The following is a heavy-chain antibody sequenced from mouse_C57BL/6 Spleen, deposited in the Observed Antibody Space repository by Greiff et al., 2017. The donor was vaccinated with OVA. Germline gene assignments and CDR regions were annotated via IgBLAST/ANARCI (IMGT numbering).Heavy chain of an antibody. V-gene: IGHV1-82*01. Sequence: QVQLQQSGPELVKPGASVKISCKASGYAFSSSWMNWVKQRPGKGLEWIGRIYPGDGDTNYNGKFKGKATLTADKSSSTAYMQLSSLTSEDAAVYCCASHDGPYYFDYWGQGTTLTVSS. CDR1: GYAFSSSW. J-gene: IGHJ2*01. CDR3: ASHDGPYYFDY. D-gene: IGHD2-3*01. CDR2: IYPGDGDT.